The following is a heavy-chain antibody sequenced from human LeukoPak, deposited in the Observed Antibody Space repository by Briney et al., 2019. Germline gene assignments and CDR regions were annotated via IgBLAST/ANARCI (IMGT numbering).Heavy chain of an antibody. V-gene: IGHV3-21*01. CDR1: GFTFSSYS. CDR2: ISSGSSYT. J-gene: IGHJ5*02. D-gene: IGHD2-2*01. CDR3: AREGDLGYCSSTSCYNWFDP. Sequence: GGSLRLSCAASGFTFSSYSMNWVRQAPGKGLECVSSISSGSSYTYYADSVKGRFTISRDNAKNSLYLQMNSLRAEDTAVYYCAREGDLGYCSSTSCYNWFDPWGQGTLVTVSS.